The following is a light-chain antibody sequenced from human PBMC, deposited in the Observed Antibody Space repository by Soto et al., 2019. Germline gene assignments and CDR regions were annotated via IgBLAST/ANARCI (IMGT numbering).Light chain of an antibody. Sequence: ELVLTQSPGTLSLSPGERATLSCRASQSVSSSYLAWYQQKPGQAPRLLIYGASSRATGIPDRFSGSGSGTDFTLTISRLEPEDFAVYYCQQYGSSPRTFGQGTMVEIK. V-gene: IGKV3-20*01. CDR2: GAS. CDR1: QSVSSSY. CDR3: QQYGSSPRT. J-gene: IGKJ1*01.